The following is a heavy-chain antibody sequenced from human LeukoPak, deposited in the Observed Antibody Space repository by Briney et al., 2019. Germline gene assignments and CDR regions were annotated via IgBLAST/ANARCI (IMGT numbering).Heavy chain of an antibody. D-gene: IGHD4-11*01. CDR1: GFTFSSYG. V-gene: IGHV3-33*01. Sequence: PGGSLRLSCAASGFTFSSYGMHWVRQAPGKGLEWVAVIWYDGSNKYYADSVKGRFTISRDNSKNTLYLQMNSLRAEDTAVYYCARVYSNSPEYGMDVWGQGTTVTVS. J-gene: IGHJ6*02. CDR2: IWYDGSNK. CDR3: ARVYSNSPEYGMDV.